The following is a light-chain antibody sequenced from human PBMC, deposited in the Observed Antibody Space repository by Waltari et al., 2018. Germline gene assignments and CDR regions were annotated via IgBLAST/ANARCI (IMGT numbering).Light chain of an antibody. Sequence: QVPRTAPKVLIDKGDRRPSWVPDRFSDSKSGTSASLAISGLRSDDEADYYCAAWDDTVKSVLFGGGTKLTVL. CDR3: AAWDDTVKSVL. J-gene: IGLJ2*01. CDR2: KGD. V-gene: IGLV1-47*01.